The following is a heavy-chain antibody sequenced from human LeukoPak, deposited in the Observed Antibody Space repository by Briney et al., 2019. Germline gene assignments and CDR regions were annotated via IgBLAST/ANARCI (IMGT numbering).Heavy chain of an antibody. Sequence: ASVKVSCKASGYTFTSYGISWVRQAPGQGLEWMGWISAYNGNTNYAQKLQGRVTMTTDTSTSTAYMELRSLRSDDTAVYYCARGNDYGDYDNWFDPWGQGTLVTVSS. J-gene: IGHJ5*02. CDR2: ISAYNGNT. CDR3: ARGNDYGDYDNWFDP. CDR1: GYTFTSYG. D-gene: IGHD4-17*01. V-gene: IGHV1-18*01.